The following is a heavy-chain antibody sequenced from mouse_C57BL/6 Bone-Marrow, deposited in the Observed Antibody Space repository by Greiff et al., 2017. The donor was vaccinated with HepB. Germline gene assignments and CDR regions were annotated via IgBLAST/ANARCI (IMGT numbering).Heavy chain of an antibody. CDR2: ISYDGSN. Sequence: EVKLLESGPGLVKPSQSLSLTCSVTGYSITSGYYWNWIRQFPGNKLEWMGYISYDGSNNYNPSLKNRISITRDKSKNQFFLKLNSVTTEDTATYYCARLLLRSYYFDYWGQGTTLTVSS. CDR1: GYSITSGYY. D-gene: IGHD1-1*01. J-gene: IGHJ2*01. CDR3: ARLLLRSYYFDY. V-gene: IGHV3-6*01.